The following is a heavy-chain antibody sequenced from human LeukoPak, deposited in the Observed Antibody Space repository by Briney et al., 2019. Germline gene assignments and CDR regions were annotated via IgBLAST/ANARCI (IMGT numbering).Heavy chain of an antibody. V-gene: IGHV4-59*08. CDR2: IYYSGST. CDR1: GGSISSYY. Sequence: AETLSLTCTVSGGSISSYYWSWIRQPPGKGLEWIGYIYYSGSTNSNPSLKSRVTISVDTSKNQFSLKLSSVTAADTAVYYCARHLPSSGWPDLNYYYGMDVWGQGTTVTVSS. J-gene: IGHJ6*02. D-gene: IGHD6-25*01. CDR3: ARHLPSSGWPDLNYYYGMDV.